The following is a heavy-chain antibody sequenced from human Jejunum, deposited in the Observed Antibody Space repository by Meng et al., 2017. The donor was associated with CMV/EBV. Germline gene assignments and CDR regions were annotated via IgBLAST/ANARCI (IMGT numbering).Heavy chain of an antibody. CDR2: INPNSGGT. D-gene: IGHD2-2*02. CDR1: GYTFTGNY. J-gene: IGHJ6*02. Sequence: ASGYTFTGNYMHWVRQAPGQGLEWMGWINPNSGGTTYAQKFQGRVTMTRDTSISTVYMELTRLRSDDTAMYYCARDVMSLYTMDVWGQGTTVTVSS. CDR3: ARDVMSLYTMDV. V-gene: IGHV1-2*02.